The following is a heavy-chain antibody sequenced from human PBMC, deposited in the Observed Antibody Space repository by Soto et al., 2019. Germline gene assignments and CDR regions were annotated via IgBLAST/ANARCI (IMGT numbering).Heavy chain of an antibody. D-gene: IGHD5-18*01. J-gene: IGHJ4*02. V-gene: IGHV4-59*01. CDR3: ARDHPHSYGVYYFDY. Sequence: PSETLSLTCTVSGGSISNYYWSWIRQPPGKGLEWIGYVYSSGSTHYNPSLQSRVTISADTSKNQVSLKVNSVTAADTAVYYCARDHPHSYGVYYFDYWGQGTTVTVSS. CDR2: VYSSGST. CDR1: GGSISNYY.